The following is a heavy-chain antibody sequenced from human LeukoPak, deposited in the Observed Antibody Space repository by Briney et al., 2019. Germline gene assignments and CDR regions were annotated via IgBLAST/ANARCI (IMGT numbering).Heavy chain of an antibody. CDR1: GFTFSTYA. V-gene: IGHV3-23*01. D-gene: IGHD1-26*01. Sequence: GGSLRLSCAASGFTFSTYAMSWVRQAPGKGLEWVSGISSSGASANYGDSVKGRFTISRDNSKNTLYLQMSSPRVEDTAVYYCATSLVGALTRGGWGQGTRVTVSS. CDR3: ATSLVGALTRGG. J-gene: IGHJ4*02. CDR2: ISSSGASA.